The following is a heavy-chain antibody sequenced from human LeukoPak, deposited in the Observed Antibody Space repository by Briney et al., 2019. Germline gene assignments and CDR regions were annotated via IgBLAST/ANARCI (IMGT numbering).Heavy chain of an antibody. CDR2: IYYSGST. CDR1: GGSISSSSYY. CDR3: ARDQYYYDSSGYFKVLDY. D-gene: IGHD3-22*01. V-gene: IGHV4-39*07. Sequence: SETLSLTCTVSGGSISSSSYYWGWIRQPPGKGLEWIGSIYYSGSTYYNPSLMSRVTISVDTSKNQFSLKLSSVTAADTAVYYCARDQYYYDSSGYFKVLDYWGQGTLVTVSS. J-gene: IGHJ4*02.